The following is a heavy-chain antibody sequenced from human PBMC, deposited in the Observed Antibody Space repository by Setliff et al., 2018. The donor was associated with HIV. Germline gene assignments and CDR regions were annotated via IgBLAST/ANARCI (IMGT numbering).Heavy chain of an antibody. CDR1: GGSFGDYH. D-gene: IGHD3-10*01. CDR3: ARDRHYSGLGSYGP. V-gene: IGHV4-4*07. J-gene: IGHJ5*02. CDR2: IFRSGTT. Sequence: PSETLSLTCTLSGGSFGDYHWSWIRQPAGRGLEWIGRIFRSGTTDYKFSLKIRVTISIDTSRNQFSLRLTSVTAEDTAVYYCARDRHYSGLGSYGPWGPGTLVTVSS.